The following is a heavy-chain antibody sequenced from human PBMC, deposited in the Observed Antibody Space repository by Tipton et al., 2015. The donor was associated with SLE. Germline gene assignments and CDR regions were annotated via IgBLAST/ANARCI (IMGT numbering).Heavy chain of an antibody. V-gene: IGHV3-49*04. J-gene: IGHJ4*02. CDR3: TREPAVADDYFDY. D-gene: IGHD6-19*01. CDR1: GFTFGDYA. CDR2: IRSKAYGGTT. Sequence: SLRLSCTASGFTFGDYAMSWVRQAPGKGLEWVGFIRSKAYGGTTEYAASVKGRLTISRDDSKSTAYLQMNSLKTEDTAVYYCTREPAVADDYFDYWGQGTLVTVSS.